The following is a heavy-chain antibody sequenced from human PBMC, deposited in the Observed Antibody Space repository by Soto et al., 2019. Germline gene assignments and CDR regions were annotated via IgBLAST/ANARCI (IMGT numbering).Heavy chain of an antibody. CDR1: GLTLDSHA. D-gene: IGHD3-3*01. Sequence: EVQLLESGGGLVKPGGSLRLACAASGLTLDSHAMTWVRQAPGKGLERVSTISGSGSSTYYADSVKGRFTISKDNSKNMVFLQMNSLRAEDTAVYYCAKDVESLYWYFDLWGRGTLVTVSS. V-gene: IGHV3-23*01. J-gene: IGHJ2*01. CDR2: ISGSGSST. CDR3: AKDVESLYWYFDL.